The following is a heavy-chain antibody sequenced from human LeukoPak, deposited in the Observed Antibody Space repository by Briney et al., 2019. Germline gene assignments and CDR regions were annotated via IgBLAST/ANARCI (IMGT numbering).Heavy chain of an antibody. CDR1: GYTFTSYD. V-gene: IGHV1-8*01. CDR3: ARGYPGYYYYYYMDV. CDR2: MNPNSGNT. D-gene: IGHD1-14*01. J-gene: IGHJ6*03. Sequence: ASVTVSCKASGYTFTSYDINWVRQATGQGLEWMGWMNPNSGNTGYAQKFQGRVTMTRNTSISTAYMELSSLRSEDTAVYYCARGYPGYYYYYYMDVWGKGTTVTVS.